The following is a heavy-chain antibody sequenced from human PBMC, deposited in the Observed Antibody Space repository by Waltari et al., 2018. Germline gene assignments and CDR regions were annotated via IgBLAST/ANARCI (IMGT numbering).Heavy chain of an antibody. CDR1: GGSFSGYY. CDR2: INHSGST. J-gene: IGHJ5*02. D-gene: IGHD2-2*01. V-gene: IGHV4-34*01. Sequence: QVQLQQWGAGLLKPSETLSLTCAVYGGSFSGYYWSWIRQPPGKGLEWIGEINHSGSTNYNPSLKSRVTISVDTSKNQFSLKLSSVTAADTAVYYCARSPYCSGTSCYLMRGWFDPWGQGTLVTVSS. CDR3: ARSPYCSGTSCYLMRGWFDP.